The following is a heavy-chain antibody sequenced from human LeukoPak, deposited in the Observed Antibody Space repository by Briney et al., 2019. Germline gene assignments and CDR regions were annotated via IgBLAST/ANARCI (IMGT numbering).Heavy chain of an antibody. CDR2: ITTAADT. Sequence: PGGSLRLSCAAAKFTFSFYDMHWVRQGPGKGLEWVSGITTAADTYYADSVKGRFTISRDNSKNTLYLQMNSLRAEDTAVYYCTTTIQLWLVNDYWGQGTLVTVSS. V-gene: IGHV3-13*01. CDR3: TTTIQLWLVNDY. D-gene: IGHD5-18*01. CDR1: KFTFSFYD. J-gene: IGHJ4*02.